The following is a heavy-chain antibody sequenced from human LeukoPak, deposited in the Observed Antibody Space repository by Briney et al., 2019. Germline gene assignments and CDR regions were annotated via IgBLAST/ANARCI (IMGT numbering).Heavy chain of an antibody. CDR3: ARGAQQWLRDGRYYFDY. CDR2: ISYDGSNK. J-gene: IGHJ4*02. CDR1: GSTFSSYA. Sequence: GGSLRLSCAASGSTFSSYAMHWVRQAPGKGLEWVAVISYDGSNKYYADSVKGRFTISRDNSKNTLYLQMNSLRAEDTAVYYCARGAQQWLRDGRYYFDYWGQGTLVTVSS. D-gene: IGHD5-12*01. V-gene: IGHV3-30-3*01.